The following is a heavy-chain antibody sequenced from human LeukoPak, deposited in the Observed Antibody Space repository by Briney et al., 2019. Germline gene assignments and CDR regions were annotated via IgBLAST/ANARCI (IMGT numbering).Heavy chain of an antibody. CDR1: GYTFTSYG. D-gene: IGHD1-26*01. CDR3: ARSQVGATHYDY. Sequence: ASVKVSCEASGYTFTSYGISWVRQAPGQGREWMGWISAYNSNTNYAQKPQGRVTTTTDTYTSTAYIELRSLRSDDTAVYYCARSQVGATHYDYWGQGTLVTVSS. CDR2: ISAYNSNT. J-gene: IGHJ4*02. V-gene: IGHV1-18*01.